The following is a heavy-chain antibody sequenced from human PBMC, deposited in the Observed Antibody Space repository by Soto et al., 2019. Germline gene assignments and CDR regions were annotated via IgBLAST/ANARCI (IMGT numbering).Heavy chain of an antibody. CDR2: IYHSGTT. Sequence: QVQLQESGPGLVKPSGTLSLTCAVSGGSISSTNWWTWVRQSPGRGLEWIGEIYHSGTTNYSPSLKSRVNIAVDMSTNHLSLTLISVTAADTAVYYCAFPATADFDYWGNGILVPVSS. D-gene: IGHD6-13*01. CDR3: AFPATADFDY. V-gene: IGHV4-4*02. CDR1: GGSISSTNW. J-gene: IGHJ4*01.